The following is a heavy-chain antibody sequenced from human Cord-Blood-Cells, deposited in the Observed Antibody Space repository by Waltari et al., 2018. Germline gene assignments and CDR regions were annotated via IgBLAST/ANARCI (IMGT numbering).Heavy chain of an antibody. Sequence: QVQLVQSGAEVKKPGSSVKVSCKASGGTFSSYAISWVRQAPGQGLEWMGRIIPILGIANDAQKFQGRVTITADKSTSTAYMELSSLRSEDTAVYYCARSGGHSNYYYYYMDVWGKGTTVTVSS. D-gene: IGHD3-16*01. V-gene: IGHV1-69*09. CDR2: IIPILGIA. CDR3: ARSGGHSNYYYYYMDV. CDR1: GGTFSSYA. J-gene: IGHJ6*03.